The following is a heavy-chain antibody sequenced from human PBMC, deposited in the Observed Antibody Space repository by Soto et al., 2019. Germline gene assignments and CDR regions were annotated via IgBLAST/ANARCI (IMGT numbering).Heavy chain of an antibody. V-gene: IGHV3-48*01. CDR1: GFTFSSYS. CDR2: ISSSSSTI. J-gene: IGHJ5*02. D-gene: IGHD2-2*01. Sequence: GGSLRLSCAASGFTFSSYSMNWVRQAPGKGLEWVSYISSSSSTIYYADSVKGRFTISRDNAKNSLYLQMNSLRAEDTAVYYCARDLLIPAALEFNWFDPWGQGTLVTVSS. CDR3: ARDLLIPAALEFNWFDP.